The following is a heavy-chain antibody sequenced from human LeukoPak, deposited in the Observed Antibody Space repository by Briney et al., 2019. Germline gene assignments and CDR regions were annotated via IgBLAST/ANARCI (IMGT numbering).Heavy chain of an antibody. D-gene: IGHD3-22*01. CDR2: VSDDGNSR. Sequence: GGSLRLSCAASGFSFSSCAMSWVRQAPGKGPQWVSGVSDDGNSRYYADSLKGRFTISRDNSKNTLYLQMNSLRAEDTAVYYCAKGRAGYYATYWGQGTLVTVFS. J-gene: IGHJ4*02. CDR1: GFSFSSCA. V-gene: IGHV3-23*01. CDR3: AKGRAGYYATY.